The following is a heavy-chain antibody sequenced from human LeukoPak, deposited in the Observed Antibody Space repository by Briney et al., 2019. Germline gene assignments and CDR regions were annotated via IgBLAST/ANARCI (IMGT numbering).Heavy chain of an antibody. CDR1: GFTFSSYA. Sequence: GGSLRLSCAASGFTFSSYAMSWVRQAPGKGLEWVGRIKSKTDGGTTDYAAPVKGRFTISRDDSKNTLYLQMNSLKTEDTAVYYCTTVGLKDGWDFDYWGQGTLVTVSS. CDR2: IKSKTDGGTT. CDR3: TTVGLKDGWDFDY. D-gene: IGHD5-24*01. V-gene: IGHV3-15*01. J-gene: IGHJ4*02.